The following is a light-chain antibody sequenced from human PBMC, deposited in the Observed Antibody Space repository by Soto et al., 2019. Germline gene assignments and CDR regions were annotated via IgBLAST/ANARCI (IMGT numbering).Light chain of an antibody. CDR1: SSDVGGYNY. CDR3: SSYTSSSTYV. CDR2: DVS. V-gene: IGLV2-14*01. J-gene: IGLJ1*01. Sequence: QTALTQPASVSGSPGQSVTISCTGTSSDVGGYNYVSWYQQDPGKAPKLMIYDVSNRPSGVSHRFSASKSGNTASLTISGLQSDDEADYYCSSYTSSSTYVFGTGTKVTVL.